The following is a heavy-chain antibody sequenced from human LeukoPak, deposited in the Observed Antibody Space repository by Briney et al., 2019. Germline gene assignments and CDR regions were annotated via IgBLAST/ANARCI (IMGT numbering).Heavy chain of an antibody. CDR3: ARLLMLGDNFDY. J-gene: IGHJ4*02. CDR1: GGSISSGSYY. Sequence: SETLSLTCTVSGGSISSGSYYWAWIRQPPGKGLEWIGNIFYSGSTYYNPSLKSRVTISVDTSKNQFSLKLSSVTAADTAVYYCARLLMLGDNFDYWGQGTLVTVSS. CDR2: IFYSGST. V-gene: IGHV4-39*01. D-gene: IGHD2-21*02.